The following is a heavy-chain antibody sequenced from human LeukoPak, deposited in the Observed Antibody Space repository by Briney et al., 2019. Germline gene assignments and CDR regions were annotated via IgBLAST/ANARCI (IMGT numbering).Heavy chain of an antibody. CDR1: GGSVRSYF. Sequence: SETLSLTCTVSGGSVRSYFWSWIRQPPGKGLEWIGYISYTESANYNPSLKSRVTISLDMSKNQFSLKLSSVTAADTAVYYCAREEAWVIDNWGRGTLVTVSS. CDR3: AREEAWVIDN. J-gene: IGHJ4*02. V-gene: IGHV4-59*02. D-gene: IGHD4-23*01. CDR2: ISYTESA.